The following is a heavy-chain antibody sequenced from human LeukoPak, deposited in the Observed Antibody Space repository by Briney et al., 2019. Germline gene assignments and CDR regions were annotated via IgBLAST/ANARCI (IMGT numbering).Heavy chain of an antibody. CDR3: AYGDYAPDDYFDY. V-gene: IGHV4-59*12. Sequence: PSETLSLTCTVSGGSISSYYWSWIRQPPGKGLEWIGYIYYSGSTNYNPSLKSRVTISVDTSKNQFSLKLSSVTAADTAVYYCAYGDYAPDDYFDYWGQGTLVTVSS. D-gene: IGHD4-17*01. CDR1: GGSISSYY. CDR2: IYYSGST. J-gene: IGHJ4*02.